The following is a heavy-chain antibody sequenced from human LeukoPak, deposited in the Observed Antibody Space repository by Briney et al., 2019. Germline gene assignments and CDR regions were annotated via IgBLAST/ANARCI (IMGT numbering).Heavy chain of an antibody. V-gene: IGHV3-7*03. D-gene: IGHD6-19*01. CDR1: GLTSGSYW. CDR3: AAGSGWSSEY. CDR2: IKHDGSER. Sequence: GLSLRLSCAAPGLTSGSYWMSWVRHTPGKGLEWVANIKHDGSERNYMESVKGRFTISRDNGKNSLHLQMNNLRAEDTAVYYCAAGSGWSSEYWGQGTLVTVSS. J-gene: IGHJ4*02.